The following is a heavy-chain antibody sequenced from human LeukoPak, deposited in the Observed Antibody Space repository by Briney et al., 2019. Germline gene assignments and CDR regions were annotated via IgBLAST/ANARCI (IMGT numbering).Heavy chain of an antibody. D-gene: IGHD3-3*01. Sequence: GGSLRLSCAASGFTFSSYAMHWVRQAPGKGLEWVAVISYDGSNKYYADSVKGRFTISRDNSKNTLYLQMNSLRAEDTAVYYCARDSTYYDLWSDEYTPPPPPWFDPWGQGTLVTVSS. V-gene: IGHV3-30*01. CDR2: ISYDGSNK. CDR3: ARDSTYYDLWSDEYTPPPPPWFDP. CDR1: GFTFSSYA. J-gene: IGHJ5*02.